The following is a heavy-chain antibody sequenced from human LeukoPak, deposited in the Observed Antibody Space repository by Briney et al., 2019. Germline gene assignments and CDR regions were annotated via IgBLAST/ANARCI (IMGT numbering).Heavy chain of an antibody. V-gene: IGHV1-69*05. CDR1: GGTFSSYA. Sequence: SVKVSCKASGGTFSSYAISWVRQAPGQGLEWMGGIIPIFGTANYAQKFQGRVTITTDESTSTAYMELSSLRSEDTAVYYCARGRIAVAGPDYWGQGTLVTVSS. J-gene: IGHJ4*02. D-gene: IGHD6-19*01. CDR2: IIPIFGTA. CDR3: ARGRIAVAGPDY.